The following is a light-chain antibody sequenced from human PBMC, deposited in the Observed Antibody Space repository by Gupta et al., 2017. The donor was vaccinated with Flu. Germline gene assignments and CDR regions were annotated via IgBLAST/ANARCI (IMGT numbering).Light chain of an antibody. CDR3: QVWDSSSDHYV. J-gene: IGLJ1*01. CDR1: KIGSKS. Sequence: SYVLTQPPPVSVAPGQTARITCGGNKIGSKSVHWYQQKPGQAPVLVVYDDNDRPSGIPERFSGSNSGNTATLTISRVEAGDEADYYCQVWDSSSDHYVFGTGTKVTVL. CDR2: DDN. V-gene: IGLV3-21*02.